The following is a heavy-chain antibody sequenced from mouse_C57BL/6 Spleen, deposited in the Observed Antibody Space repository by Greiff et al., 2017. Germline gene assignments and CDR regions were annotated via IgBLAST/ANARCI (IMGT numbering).Heavy chain of an antibody. Sequence: QVQLQQPGAELVRPGSSVKLSCKASGYTFTSYWMHWVKQRPIQGLEWIGNIDPSDSETHYNQKFKDKATVTVDKSSSTAYMQLSSLTSEDSAVYYCARGGSSRVDYWGQGTTLTVSS. D-gene: IGHD1-1*01. CDR1: GYTFTSYW. CDR2: IDPSDSET. CDR3: ARGGSSRVDY. V-gene: IGHV1-52*01. J-gene: IGHJ2*01.